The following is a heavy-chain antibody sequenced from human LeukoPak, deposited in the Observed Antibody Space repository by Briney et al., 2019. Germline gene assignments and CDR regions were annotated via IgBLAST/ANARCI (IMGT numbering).Heavy chain of an antibody. J-gene: IGHJ5*02. CDR2: ISFSGST. Sequence: PSETLSLTCTVSGVSISNHYWSWIRQPPGKKLEYIGYISFSGSTNHNPSLKSRVSISLDTSKNQFPLNLKSVTAADTAVYYCARDQYHGSGTYAWFDPWGQGTLVTVSS. CDR1: GVSISNHY. V-gene: IGHV4-59*11. CDR3: ARDQYHGSGTYAWFDP. D-gene: IGHD3-10*01.